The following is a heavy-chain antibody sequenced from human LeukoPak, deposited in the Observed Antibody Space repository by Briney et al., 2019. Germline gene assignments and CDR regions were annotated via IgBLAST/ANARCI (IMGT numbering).Heavy chain of an antibody. J-gene: IGHJ5*02. V-gene: IGHV4-34*01. CDR1: GGSFSGYY. Sequence: SETLSLTCAVYGGSFSGYYWSWIRQPPGKGLEWIGEINHSGSTNYNPSLKSRVTISVDTSKNQFSLKLSSVTAADTAVYYCARPGIGWFDPWGQGTLVTVSS. CDR3: ARPGIGWFDP. D-gene: IGHD6-13*01. CDR2: INHSGST.